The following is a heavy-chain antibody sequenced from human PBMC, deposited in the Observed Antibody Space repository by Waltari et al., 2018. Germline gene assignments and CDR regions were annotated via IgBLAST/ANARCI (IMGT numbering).Heavy chain of an antibody. J-gene: IGHJ3*02. CDR3: ARDYYYGSGSSWSDVFDI. CDR1: GYIFTRYG. V-gene: IGHV1-18*01. D-gene: IGHD3-10*01. Sequence: QVQLVQSGGEVRRPGASVTVSCKATGYIFTRYGISWVRQAPGQGLEWMGWISGYADTTHFAQNVRGRVTMSTDTCTSTVYMDLRSLRSDDTAVYYCARDYYYGSGSSWSDVFDIWGQGTMVTVSS. CDR2: ISGYADTT.